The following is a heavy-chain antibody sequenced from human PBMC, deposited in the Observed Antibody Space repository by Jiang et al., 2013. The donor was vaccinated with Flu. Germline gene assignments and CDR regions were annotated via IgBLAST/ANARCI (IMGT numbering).Heavy chain of an antibody. CDR3: ARSDGSLDP. V-gene: IGHV5-10-1*01. J-gene: IGHJ5*02. Sequence: EWMGGIDPADSNTNYSPSFQGHITISTDKSISTAYLQWSSLKASDTAMYYCARSDGSLDPWGQGTLVTVSS. CDR2: IDPADSNT.